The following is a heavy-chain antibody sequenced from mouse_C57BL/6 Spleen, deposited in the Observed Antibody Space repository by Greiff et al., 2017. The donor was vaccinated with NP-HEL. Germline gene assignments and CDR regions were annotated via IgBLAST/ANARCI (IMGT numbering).Heavy chain of an antibody. D-gene: IGHD2-1*01. CDR2: IYPGDGDT. V-gene: IGHV1-82*01. CDR3: ARYLGYGNYAFDY. CDR1: GYAFSSSW. J-gene: IGHJ2*01. Sequence: QVQLQQSGPELVKPGASVKISCKASGYAFSSSWMNWVKQRPGKGLEWIGRIYPGDGDTNYNGKFKGKATLTADKSSSTAYMQLSSLTSEDSAVYFCARYLGYGNYAFDYWGQGTTLTVSS.